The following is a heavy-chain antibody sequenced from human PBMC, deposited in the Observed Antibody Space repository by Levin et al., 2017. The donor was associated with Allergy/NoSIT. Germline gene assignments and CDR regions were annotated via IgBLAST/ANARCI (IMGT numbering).Heavy chain of an antibody. J-gene: IGHJ6*02. D-gene: IGHD6-6*01. CDR2: IYTSGST. V-gene: IGHV4-4*07. CDR1: GGSISSYY. CDR3: ARVIAAPNYYYYYGMDV. Sequence: GSLRLSCTVSGGSISSYYWSWIRQPAGKGLEWIGRIYTSGSTNYNPSLKSRVTMSVDTSKNQFSLKLSSVTAADTAVYYCARVIAAPNYYYYYGMDVWGQGTTVTVSS.